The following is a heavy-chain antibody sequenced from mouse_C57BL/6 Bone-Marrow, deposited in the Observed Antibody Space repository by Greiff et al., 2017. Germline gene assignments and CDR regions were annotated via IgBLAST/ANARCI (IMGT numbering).Heavy chain of an antibody. D-gene: IGHD2-1*01. CDR3: ARSEINYVNENH. CDR1: GYTFTGYW. J-gene: IGHJ2*01. V-gene: IGHV1-9*01. CDR2: ILPGSGST. Sequence: VKLVESGAELMKPGASVKLSCKATGYTFTGYWIEWVKQRPGHGLEWIGEILPGSGSTNYNEKFKGKATFTADTSPNTAYMQLSTLTTEDSPIYSWARSEINYVNENHGGQGPTPTVPS.